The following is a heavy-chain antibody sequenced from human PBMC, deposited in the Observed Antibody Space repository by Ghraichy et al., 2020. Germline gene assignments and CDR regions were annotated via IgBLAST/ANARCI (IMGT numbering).Heavy chain of an antibody. J-gene: IGHJ4*02. CDR3: AREDYGDSGPHFDY. D-gene: IGHD4-17*01. CDR1: GFTVSSNY. V-gene: IGHV3-53*01. CDR2: IYSGGST. Sequence: GGSLRLSCAASGFTVSSNYMSWVRQAPGKGLEWVSVIYSGGSTYYADSVKGRFTISRDNSKNTLYLQMNSLRAEDTAVYYCAREDYGDSGPHFDYWGQGTLVTVSS.